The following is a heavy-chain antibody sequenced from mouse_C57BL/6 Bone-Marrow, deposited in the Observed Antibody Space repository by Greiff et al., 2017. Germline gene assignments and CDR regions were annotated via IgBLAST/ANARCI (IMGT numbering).Heavy chain of an antibody. CDR3: AKKINWYYYAMDY. CDR1: GFSLTSYG. CDR2: IWRGGST. Sequence: VQLVESGPGLVQPSQSLSITCTVSGFSLTSYGVHWVRQSPGKGLEWLGVIWRGGSTDYNAAFMSRLSITKDNSKSQVFFKMNSLQADDTAIYYCAKKINWYYYAMDYWGQGTSVTVSS. V-gene: IGHV2-5*01. J-gene: IGHJ4*01. D-gene: IGHD4-1*02.